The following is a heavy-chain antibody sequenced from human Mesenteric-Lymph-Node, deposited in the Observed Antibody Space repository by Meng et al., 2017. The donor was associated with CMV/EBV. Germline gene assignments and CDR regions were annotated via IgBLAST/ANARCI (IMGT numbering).Heavy chain of an antibody. J-gene: IGHJ5*02. D-gene: IGHD3-22*01. Sequence: ASVKVSCKASGYTFTSYDINWVRQATGQGLEWMGWINPNSGGTNYAQKFQGRVTMTRDTSISTAYMELSRLRSDDTAVYYCARASSGWWFDPWGQGTLVTVSS. CDR1: GYTFTSYD. CDR3: ARASSGWWFDP. V-gene: IGHV1-2*02. CDR2: INPNSGGT.